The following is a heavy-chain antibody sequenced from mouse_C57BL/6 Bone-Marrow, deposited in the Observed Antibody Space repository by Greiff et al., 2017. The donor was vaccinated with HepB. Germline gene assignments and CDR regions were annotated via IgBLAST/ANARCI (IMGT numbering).Heavy chain of an antibody. CDR1: GFSLTSYG. V-gene: IGHV2-6-1*01. J-gene: IGHJ4*01. Sequence: QVQLKQSGPGLVAPSQSLSITCTVSGFSLTSYGVHWVRQPPGKGLEWLVVIWSDGSTTYNSALKSRLSISKDNSKSQVFLKMNSLQTDDTSMYYCARHHYYYDGYAMDYWGQGTSVTVSS. D-gene: IGHD2-4*01. CDR2: IWSDGST. CDR3: ARHHYYYDGYAMDY.